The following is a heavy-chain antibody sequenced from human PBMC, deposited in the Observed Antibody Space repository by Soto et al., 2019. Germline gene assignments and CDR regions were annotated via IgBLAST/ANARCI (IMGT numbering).Heavy chain of an antibody. CDR1: GFTFSNAW. J-gene: IGHJ6*03. D-gene: IGHD2-2*01. CDR3: TTTSFAYCSSTSCYLYYYYYMDV. V-gene: IGHV3-15*01. Sequence: PGGSLRLSCAASGFTFSNAWVSWVRQAPGKGLEWVGRIKSKTDGGTTDYAAPVKGRFTISRDDSKNTLYLQMNSLKTEDTAVYYCTTTSFAYCSSTSCYLYYYYYMDVWGKGTTVTVSS. CDR2: IKSKTDGGTT.